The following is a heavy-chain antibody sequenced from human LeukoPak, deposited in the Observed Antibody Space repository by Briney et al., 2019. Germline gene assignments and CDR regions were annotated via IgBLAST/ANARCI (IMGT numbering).Heavy chain of an antibody. CDR2: IYHSGST. Sequence: SETLSLTCTVSGCSISSGYYRGWIRQPPGKGLEWIGSIYHSGSTYYNPSLKSRVTISVDTSKNQFSLKLSSVTAADTAVYYCARGDYYDSSGYSGPFDYWGQGTLVTVSS. CDR1: GCSISSGYY. V-gene: IGHV4-38-2*02. D-gene: IGHD3-22*01. CDR3: ARGDYYDSSGYSGPFDY. J-gene: IGHJ4*02.